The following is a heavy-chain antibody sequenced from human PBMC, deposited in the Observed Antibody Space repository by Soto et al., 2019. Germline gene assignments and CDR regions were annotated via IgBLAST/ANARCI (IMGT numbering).Heavy chain of an antibody. CDR1: GGSFSGYY. CDR2: INHSGST. Sequence: SETLSLTCAVYGGSFSGYYWSWIRQPPGRGLEWIGEINHSGSTNYNPSLKSRVTISVDTSKNQFSLKLSSVTAADTAVYYCASVPRTIFGVVTELYYFDYWGQGTLVTVSS. J-gene: IGHJ4*02. CDR3: ASVPRTIFGVVTELYYFDY. V-gene: IGHV4-34*01. D-gene: IGHD3-3*01.